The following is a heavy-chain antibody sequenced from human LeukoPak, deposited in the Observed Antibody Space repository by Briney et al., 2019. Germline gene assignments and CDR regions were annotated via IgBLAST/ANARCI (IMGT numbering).Heavy chain of an antibody. CDR3: ATLGAYERFDS. CDR2: IKQDGSEK. D-gene: IGHD5-12*01. V-gene: IGHV3-7*05. Sequence: PGGSLRLSCAASGFTFSNYWMSWVRQAPGKGLEWVANIKQDGSEKLYVDSLKGRFTISRDNAKNSLYLQMNSLRAEDTAVYYCATLGAYERFDSWGQGTLVTVSS. J-gene: IGHJ4*02. CDR1: GFTFSNYW.